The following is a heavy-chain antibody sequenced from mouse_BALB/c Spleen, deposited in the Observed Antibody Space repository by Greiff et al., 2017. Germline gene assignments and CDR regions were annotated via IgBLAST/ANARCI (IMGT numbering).Heavy chain of an antibody. CDR1: GYTFTSYT. Sequence: VKLQESGAELARPGASVKMSCKASGYTFTSYTMHWVKQRPGQGLEWIGYINPSSGYTNYNQKFKDKATLTADKSSSTAYMQLSSMTSEDSAFYYCAPITTVVATGNWYFDVWGAGTTVTVSS. CDR3: APITTVVATGNWYFDV. J-gene: IGHJ1*01. D-gene: IGHD1-1*01. CDR2: INPSSGYT. V-gene: IGHV1-4*01.